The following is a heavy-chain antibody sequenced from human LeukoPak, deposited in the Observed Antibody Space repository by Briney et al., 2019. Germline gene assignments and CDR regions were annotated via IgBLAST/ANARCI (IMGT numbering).Heavy chain of an antibody. CDR2: IRSKANSYAT. CDR3: TRHQMRGYGDKKEPNYYYYYMDV. CDR1: GFTFSGSA. D-gene: IGHD4-17*01. J-gene: IGHJ6*03. Sequence: PGGSLRLSCAASGFTFSGSAMHWVRQASGKGLEWVGRIRSKANSYATAYAASVKGRFTISRDDSKNTAYLQMNSLKTEDTAVYYCTRHQMRGYGDKKEPNYYYYYMDVWGKGTTVTVSS. V-gene: IGHV3-73*01.